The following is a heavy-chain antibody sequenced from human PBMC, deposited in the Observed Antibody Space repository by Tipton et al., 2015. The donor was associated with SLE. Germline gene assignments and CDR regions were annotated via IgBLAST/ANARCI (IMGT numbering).Heavy chain of an antibody. CDR2: IRNDGSNK. Sequence: GSLRLSCAASGFSFNRYAMHWVRQAPGKGLEWVAFIRNDGSNKSYGDSVKGRFTISRDNSKNTLYLQMNSLRAEDTAVYYCAKDLGGIVAKGPFDYWGQGTLVTVSS. D-gene: IGHD3-16*01. V-gene: IGHV3-30*02. CDR3: AKDLGGIVAKGPFDY. CDR1: GFSFNRYA. J-gene: IGHJ4*02.